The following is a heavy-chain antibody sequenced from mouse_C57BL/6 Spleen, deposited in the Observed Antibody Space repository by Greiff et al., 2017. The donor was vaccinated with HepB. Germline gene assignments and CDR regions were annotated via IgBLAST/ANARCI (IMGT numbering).Heavy chain of an antibody. J-gene: IGHJ4*01. Sequence: VQLQQSGPELVKPGASVKISCKASGYTFTDYYMNWVKQSHGKSLEWIGDINPNNGGTSYNQKFKGKATLTVDKSSSTAYMELRSLTSEDSAVDYCARDGAYYSKGAMDYWGQGTSVTVSS. V-gene: IGHV1-26*01. CDR3: ARDGAYYSKGAMDY. CDR1: GYTFTDYY. CDR2: INPNNGGT. D-gene: IGHD2-5*01.